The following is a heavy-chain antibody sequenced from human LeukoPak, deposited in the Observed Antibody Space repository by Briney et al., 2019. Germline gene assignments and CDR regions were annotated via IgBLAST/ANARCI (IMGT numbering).Heavy chain of an antibody. CDR3: ARGYSGYEYGY. J-gene: IGHJ4*02. CDR2: IYSSGST. Sequence: SETLSLTCTVSGGSISSYYWSWIRQPPGKGLEWIGYIYSSGSTNYNPSLKSRVTISVDTSKNQFSLKLSSVTAADTAVYYCARGYSGYEYGYWGQGTLVTVSS. V-gene: IGHV4-59*01. D-gene: IGHD5-12*01. CDR1: GGSISSYY.